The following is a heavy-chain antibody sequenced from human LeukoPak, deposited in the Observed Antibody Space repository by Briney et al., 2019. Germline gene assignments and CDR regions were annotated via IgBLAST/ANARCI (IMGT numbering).Heavy chain of an antibody. D-gene: IGHD3-10*01. J-gene: IGHJ4*02. CDR1: GGSISSSNW. Sequence: PSGTLSLTCAVSGGSISSSNWWSWVRQPPGKGLEWIGEIYHSGSTNYNPSLKSRVTISVDKSKNQFSLKLSSVTAADTAVYYCARMVRGVIGGYYFDYWGQGTLVTVSS. CDR3: ARMVRGVIGGYYFDY. CDR2: IYHSGST. V-gene: IGHV4-4*02.